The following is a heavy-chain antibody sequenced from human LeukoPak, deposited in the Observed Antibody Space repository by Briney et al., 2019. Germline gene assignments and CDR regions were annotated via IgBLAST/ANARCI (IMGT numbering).Heavy chain of an antibody. CDR3: AREAVGDIYFDY. D-gene: IGHD4-17*01. Sequence: GGSLRLSCAASGFTFSSYWMHWVRQAPGKGLVWVSRINSDGSSTSYADSVKGRFTISRDNSKNTLYLQMNSLRAEDTAMYYCAREAVGDIYFDYWGQGTLVTVSS. CDR2: INSDGSST. V-gene: IGHV3-74*01. CDR1: GFTFSSYW. J-gene: IGHJ4*02.